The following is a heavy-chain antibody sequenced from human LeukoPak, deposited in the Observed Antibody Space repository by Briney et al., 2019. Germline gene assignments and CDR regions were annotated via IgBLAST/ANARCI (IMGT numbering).Heavy chain of an antibody. J-gene: IGHJ1*01. CDR2: INAGNGNT. D-gene: IGHD3-22*01. CDR1: GGTFSSYA. Sequence: ASVKVSCKASGGTFSSYAISWVRQAPGQGLEWMGWINAGNGNTKYSQKFQGRVTITRDTSASTAYMELSSLRSEDTAVYYCARSNSYYDSSGYYQHWGQGTLVTVSS. V-gene: IGHV1-3*01. CDR3: ARSNSYYDSSGYYQH.